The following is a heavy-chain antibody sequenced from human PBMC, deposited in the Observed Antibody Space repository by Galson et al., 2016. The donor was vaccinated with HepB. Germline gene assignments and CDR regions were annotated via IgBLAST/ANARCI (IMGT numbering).Heavy chain of an antibody. D-gene: IGHD2-2*01. CDR3: ARELSTTRGFDY. CDR1: GYTFTSYY. J-gene: IGHJ4*02. CDR2: INPSGGNT. Sequence: SVKVSCKASGYTFTSYYMHWVRQAPGQGLEWMGIINPSGGNTRYAQKFQGRVTMTRDTSTSTVYMELSSLRSEDTAVYYCARELSTTRGFDYWGQGTLVTVSS. V-gene: IGHV1-46*01.